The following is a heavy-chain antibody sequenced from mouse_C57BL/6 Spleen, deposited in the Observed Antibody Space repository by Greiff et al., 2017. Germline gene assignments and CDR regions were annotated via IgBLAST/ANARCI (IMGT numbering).Heavy chain of an antibody. CDR1: GFNIKDYY. CDR3: ASLDSSGYGDYAMDY. V-gene: IGHV14-2*01. CDR2: IDPEDGET. D-gene: IGHD3-2*02. Sequence: VQLQQSGAELVKPGASVKLSCTASGFNIKDYYMHWVKQRTEQGLEWIGRIDPEDGETKYASKFQGKATITADKSSNTAYLQLSSLTSEDTAVYYCASLDSSGYGDYAMDYWGQGTSVTVSS. J-gene: IGHJ4*01.